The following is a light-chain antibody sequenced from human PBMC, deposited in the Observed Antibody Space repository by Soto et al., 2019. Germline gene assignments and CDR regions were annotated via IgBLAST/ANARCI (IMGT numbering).Light chain of an antibody. CDR2: SNN. V-gene: IGLV1-44*01. CDR3: AAWDDSLNGWV. J-gene: IGLJ3*02. Sequence: QSVLTQPPSASGTPGQRITISCSGSNSNIGSNTVNWYQQLPGMAPKFLIYSNNQRPSGVPDRFSASKSGTSASLAISGLQSEDEADYYCAAWDDSLNGWVFGGGTKLTVL. CDR1: NSNIGSNT.